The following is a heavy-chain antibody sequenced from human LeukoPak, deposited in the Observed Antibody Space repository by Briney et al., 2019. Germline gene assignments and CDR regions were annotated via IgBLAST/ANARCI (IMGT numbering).Heavy chain of an antibody. CDR1: GVSFSGYY. CDR3: ARVEVVVVAATLYYYYYYMDV. J-gene: IGHJ6*03. Sequence: SETLSLTCAVYGVSFSGYYWSWIRQPPGKGLEWIGEINHSGSTNYNPSLKSRVTISVDTSKNQFSLKLSSVTAADTAVYYCARVEVVVVAATLYYYYYYMDVWGKGTTVTVSS. V-gene: IGHV4-34*01. D-gene: IGHD2-15*01. CDR2: INHSGST.